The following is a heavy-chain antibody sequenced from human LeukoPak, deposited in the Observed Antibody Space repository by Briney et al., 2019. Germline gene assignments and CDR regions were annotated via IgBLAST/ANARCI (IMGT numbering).Heavy chain of an antibody. J-gene: IGHJ4*02. CDR2: INPNSGGT. Sequence: ASVKVSCKASGYTFTGYYIHWVRQAPGQRLEWMGWINPNSGGTNYAQKFQGRVTMTRDTSISTAYMELSRLRSDDTAVYYCARGDIVVVPAADTVVDYWGQGTLVTVSS. D-gene: IGHD2-2*01. V-gene: IGHV1-2*02. CDR1: GYTFTGYY. CDR3: ARGDIVVVPAADTVVDY.